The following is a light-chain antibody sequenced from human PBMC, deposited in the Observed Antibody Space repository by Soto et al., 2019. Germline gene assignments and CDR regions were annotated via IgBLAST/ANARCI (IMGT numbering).Light chain of an antibody. CDR3: QRYNGAPLT. CDR2: AAS. V-gene: IGKV1-27*01. J-gene: IGKJ4*01. Sequence: DIQMTQSPSSLSAYIGDRVNITCRASQDIRKYLAWYQHKPWKGPRLLISAASTLQSGVPSRFSGSGSGTDYTLSISSLQSEDVGDYYCQRYNGAPLTFGGGTKLEI. CDR1: QDIRKY.